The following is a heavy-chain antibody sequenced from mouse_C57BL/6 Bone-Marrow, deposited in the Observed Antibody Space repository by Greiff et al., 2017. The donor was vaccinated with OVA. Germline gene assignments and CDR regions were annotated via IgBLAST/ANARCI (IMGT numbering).Heavy chain of an antibody. D-gene: IGHD2-12*01. Sequence: VKLQQSGPGLVQPSQSLSITCTVSGFSLTSYGVHWVRQSPGKGLEWLGVIWSGGSTDYNAAFISRLSISKDNSKSQVFFKMNSLQADDTARYYCARDSYYYGSDYWGQGTSVTVSS. CDR3: ARDSYYYGSDY. CDR2: IWSGGST. CDR1: GFSLTSYG. V-gene: IGHV2-2*01. J-gene: IGHJ4*01.